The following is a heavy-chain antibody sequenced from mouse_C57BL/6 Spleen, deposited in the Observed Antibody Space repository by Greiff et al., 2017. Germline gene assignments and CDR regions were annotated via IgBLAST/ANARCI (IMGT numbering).Heavy chain of an antibody. CDR3: ARTYYYGSLYWYFDV. V-gene: IGHV5-6*01. Sequence: EVHLVESGGDLVKPGGSLKLSCAASGFTFSSYGMSWVRQTPDKRLEWVATISSGGSYTYYPDSLKGRFTIAKDNAKNTLYLQMSSLKSEDTSMYDCARTYYYGSLYWYFDVWGTGTTLTVSS. J-gene: IGHJ1*03. D-gene: IGHD1-1*01. CDR1: GFTFSSYG. CDR2: ISSGGSYT.